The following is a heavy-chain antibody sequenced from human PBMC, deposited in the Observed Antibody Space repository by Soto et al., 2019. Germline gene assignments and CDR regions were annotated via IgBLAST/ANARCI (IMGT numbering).Heavy chain of an antibody. CDR3: ARVQWLVYDWYFDL. Sequence: ASVKVSCKASGYTFTSYAMHWVRQAPGQRLEWMGWINAGNGNTKYSQKFQGRVTITRDTSASTAYMELSSLRSEDTAVYYCARVQWLVYDWYFDLWGRGTRVTVSS. J-gene: IGHJ2*01. CDR2: INAGNGNT. D-gene: IGHD6-19*01. CDR1: GYTFTSYA. V-gene: IGHV1-3*01.